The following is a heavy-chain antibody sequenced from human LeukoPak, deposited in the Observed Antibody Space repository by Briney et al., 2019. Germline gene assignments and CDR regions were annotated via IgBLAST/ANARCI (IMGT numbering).Heavy chain of an antibody. J-gene: IGHJ4*02. CDR1: GFTFSDYY. CDR3: ARDRGVTAISAGIDY. Sequence: GGSLRLSCAASGFTFSDYYMGWIRQAPGKGLEWVSYISSSGSTIYYADSVKGRFTISRDNAKNSLYLQMNSLRAEDTAVYYCARDRGVTAISAGIDYWGQGTLVTVSS. D-gene: IGHD2-21*02. V-gene: IGHV3-11*01. CDR2: ISSSGSTI.